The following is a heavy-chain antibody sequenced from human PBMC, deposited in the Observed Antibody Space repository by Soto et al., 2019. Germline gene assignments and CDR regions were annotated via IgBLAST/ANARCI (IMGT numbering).Heavy chain of an antibody. CDR2: VFPIFGTA. J-gene: IGHJ5*02. V-gene: IGHV1-69*01. CDR3: ASCSGWYDLPNWFDP. D-gene: IGHD6-19*01. CDR1: GGTFSSYA. Sequence: QVQLVQSGAEVKKPGSSVKVSCKASGGTFSSYAISWVRQAPGQGLEWMGGVFPIFGTANYAQKFQGRVTITADESTSTAYMELSSLRSEDTAVYYCASCSGWYDLPNWFDPWGQGTLVTVSS.